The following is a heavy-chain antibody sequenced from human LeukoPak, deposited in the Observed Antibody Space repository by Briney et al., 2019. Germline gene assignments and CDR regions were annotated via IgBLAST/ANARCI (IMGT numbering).Heavy chain of an antibody. Sequence: KPSETLSLTCTVSGGSISSGDYYWSWIRQPPGKGLEWIGYIYYSGSTYYNPSLKSRVTISVDTSKNQFSLKLSSVTAADTAVYYCARDGKVFHAFDIWGQGTMVTVSS. V-gene: IGHV4-30-4*01. CDR1: GGSISSGDYY. J-gene: IGHJ3*02. D-gene: IGHD1-26*01. CDR3: ARDGKVFHAFDI. CDR2: IYYSGST.